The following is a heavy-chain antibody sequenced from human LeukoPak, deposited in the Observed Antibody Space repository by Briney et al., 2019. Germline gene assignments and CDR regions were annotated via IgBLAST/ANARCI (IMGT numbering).Heavy chain of an antibody. V-gene: IGHV3-74*01. CDR2: ISGDGSTT. CDR3: AGDNKWNYPDC. CDR1: GFTFSSYW. D-gene: IGHD1-7*01. Sequence: GGSLRLSCAASGFTFSSYWMHWVRQAPGKGLVWVSRISGDGSTTRYADSVKGRFTISRDNAKNTLFLQMSSLRAEDTAVYCCAGDNKWNYPDCWGQGTLVTVSS. J-gene: IGHJ4*02.